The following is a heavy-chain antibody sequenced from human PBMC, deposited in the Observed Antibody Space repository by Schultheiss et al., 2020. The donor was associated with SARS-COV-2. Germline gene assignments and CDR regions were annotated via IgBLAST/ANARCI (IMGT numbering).Heavy chain of an antibody. CDR3: ARHSPYCRSSTSCYDLLEPTPFDY. CDR2: IYYSGST. J-gene: IGHJ4*02. CDR1: GGSISSYY. V-gene: IGHV4-59*08. Sequence: SETLSLTCTVSGGSISSYYWSWIRQPPGKGLEWIGYIYYSGSTYYNPSPKSRVTISVDTSKNQFSLKLSSVTAADTAVYYCARHSPYCRSSTSCYDLLEPTPFDYWGQGTLVTVSS. D-gene: IGHD2-2*01.